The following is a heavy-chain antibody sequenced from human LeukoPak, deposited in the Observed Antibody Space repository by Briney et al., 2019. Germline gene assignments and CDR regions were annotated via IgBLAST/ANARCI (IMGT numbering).Heavy chain of an antibody. CDR3: AREDPWGGGWFGY. V-gene: IGHV3-66*01. D-gene: IGHD3-16*01. J-gene: IGHJ4*02. Sequence: GGSLRLSCAASGFTVSSNYMSWVRQAPGKGLEWAPVIYSGGSTYYADSVKGRFTISRDNSKNTLYLQMNSLRAEDTAVYYCAREDPWGGGWFGYWGQGTLVTVSS. CDR1: GFTVSSNY. CDR2: IYSGGST.